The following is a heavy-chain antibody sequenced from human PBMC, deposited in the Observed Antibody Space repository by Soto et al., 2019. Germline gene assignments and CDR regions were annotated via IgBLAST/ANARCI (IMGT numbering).Heavy chain of an antibody. V-gene: IGHV3-48*01. D-gene: IGHD3-3*01. CDR3: ARTKGYERWIPDYFDAFDI. CDR1: GFTFSSYS. CDR2: ISSSSSTI. J-gene: IGHJ3*02. Sequence: GGSLRLSCAASGFTFSSYSMNWVRQAPGKGLEWVSYISSSSSTIYYADSVKGRFTISRDNAKNSLYLQMNSLRAEDTAVYYCARTKGYERWIPDYFDAFDIWGQGTMVTVSS.